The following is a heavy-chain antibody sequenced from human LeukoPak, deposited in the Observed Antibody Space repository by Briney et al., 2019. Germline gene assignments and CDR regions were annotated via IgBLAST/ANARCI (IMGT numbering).Heavy chain of an antibody. CDR1: GFTFSSYW. CDR2: INSDGSST. CDR3: AREPPTYYYDSSGYYPPDY. V-gene: IGHV3-74*01. Sequence: GGSLRLSCAASGFTFSSYWMHWVRQAPGKGLVWVSRINSDGSSTNYADSVKGRFTISRDNAKNTLYLQMNSLRAEDTAVYYCAREPPTYYYDSSGYYPPDYWGQGTLVTVSS. J-gene: IGHJ4*02. D-gene: IGHD3-22*01.